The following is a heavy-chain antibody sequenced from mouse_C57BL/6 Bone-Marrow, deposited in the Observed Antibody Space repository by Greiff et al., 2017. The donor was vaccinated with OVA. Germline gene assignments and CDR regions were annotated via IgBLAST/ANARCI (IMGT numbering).Heavy chain of an antibody. D-gene: IGHD2-3*01. V-gene: IGHV5-6*01. CDR1: GFTFSSYG. J-gene: IGHJ3*01. CDR2: ISSGGSYT. CDR3: ARHGRCLLRGGFAY. Sequence: EVKLMESGGDLVKPGGSLKLSCAASGFTFSSYGMSWVRQTPDKRLEWVATISSGGSYTYYPDSVKGRFTISRDNAKNTLYLQMSSLKSEDTAMYYCARHGRCLLRGGFAYWGQGTLVTVSA.